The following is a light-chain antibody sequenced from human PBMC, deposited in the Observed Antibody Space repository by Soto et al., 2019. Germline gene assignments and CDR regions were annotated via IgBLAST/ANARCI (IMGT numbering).Light chain of an antibody. CDR2: DAF. V-gene: IGKV1-5*01. CDR1: KRIVTG. CDR3: QQYNSFWT. Sequence: DIQMTHSPSTLSPSEGARFPIPCGAVKRIVTGWAGYQQKPGKAPKLLIYDAFYLERGVPSRFSGSGSGTEFTLTISSLQPDDLATYYCQQYNSFWTFGQGTKVEI. J-gene: IGKJ1*01.